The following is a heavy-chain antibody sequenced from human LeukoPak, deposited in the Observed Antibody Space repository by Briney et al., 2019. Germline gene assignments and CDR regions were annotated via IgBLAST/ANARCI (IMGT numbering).Heavy chain of an antibody. J-gene: IGHJ5*02. CDR3: AGDYGDLLTGIRFDT. D-gene: IGHD4-17*01. CDR2: IYYSGST. CDR1: GGSISSGDYY. Sequence: SQTLSLTCTVSGGSISSGDYYWSWISQPPGKGLEWIGYIYYSGSTYYNPSLKSRVTISIQASKNQFSLKLTSVTAADTAVYYCAGDYGDLLTGIRFDTWGQGTLVTVSS. V-gene: IGHV4-30-4*01.